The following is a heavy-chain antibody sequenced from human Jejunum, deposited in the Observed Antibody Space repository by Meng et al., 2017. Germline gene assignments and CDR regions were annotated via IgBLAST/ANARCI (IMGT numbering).Heavy chain of an antibody. Sequence: QVPVTQSGPGPVKPSQTLSLTFAISGDSVSSNSAAWNWIRQSPSRGLEWLGRTYYRSKYYNDYALSVKSRITINPDTSKNQFSLQLNSVTPEDTAIYYCARDWGDVRGGIDFWGQGTLVTVSS. CDR1: GDSVSSNSAA. D-gene: IGHD3-10*02. J-gene: IGHJ4*02. CDR2: TYYRSKYYN. V-gene: IGHV6-1*01. CDR3: ARDWGDVRGGIDF.